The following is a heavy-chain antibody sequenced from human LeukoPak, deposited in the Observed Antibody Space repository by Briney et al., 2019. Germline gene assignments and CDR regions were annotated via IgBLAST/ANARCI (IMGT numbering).Heavy chain of an antibody. Sequence: GGSLRLSCAASGFTFSSYSMNWVRQAPGKGLEWVSAISSSSDYIFYADSVQGRFTISRDNAVNSLFLQMNSLRAEDTAVYYCASRYCTSTNCYAFDIWGQGTVVTVS. V-gene: IGHV3-21*01. CDR2: ISSSSDYI. J-gene: IGHJ3*02. CDR3: ASRYCTSTNCYAFDI. CDR1: GFTFSSYS. D-gene: IGHD2-2*01.